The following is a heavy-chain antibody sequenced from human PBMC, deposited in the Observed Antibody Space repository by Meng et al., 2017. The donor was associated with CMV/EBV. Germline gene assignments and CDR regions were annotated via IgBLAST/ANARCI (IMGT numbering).Heavy chain of an antibody. CDR2: IYSGGST. CDR3: ARRQTSGSYGTFDH. J-gene: IGHJ4*02. CDR1: GFTVSSNY. V-gene: IGHV3-53*01. D-gene: IGHD1-26*01. Sequence: ETLSLTCAASGFTVSSNYMSWVRQAPGKGLEWVSVIYSGGSTNYADSVKGRFTISRDNAKNTLYLQMNSLRAEDTAVYYCARRQTSGSYGTFDHWGQGTLVTVSS.